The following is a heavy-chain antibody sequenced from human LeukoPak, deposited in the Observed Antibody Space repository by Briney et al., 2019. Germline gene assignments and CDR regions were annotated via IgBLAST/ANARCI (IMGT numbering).Heavy chain of an antibody. CDR1: GYTFTSYG. J-gene: IGHJ6*02. CDR3: ARDCSXGSCYDPRHYYYYYGMDV. D-gene: IGHD2-15*01. V-gene: IGHV1-18*01. Sequence: ASVKVSCKASGYTFTSYGISWVRQAPGQGXXXXXXXXXXXXXXNYAQKLQGXXXMTXXTSXSTAYMELRSLRSDDTAVYYCARDCSXGSCYDPRHYYYYYGMDVWGQGTTVTVSS. CDR2: XXXXXXXX.